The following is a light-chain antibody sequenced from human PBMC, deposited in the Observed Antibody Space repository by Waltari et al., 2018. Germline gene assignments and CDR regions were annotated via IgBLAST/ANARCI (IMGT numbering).Light chain of an antibody. V-gene: IGKV6-21*01. CDR2: YAS. CDR1: QSIGSN. Sequence: DIVLTQSPDFQSVTPKEKVTITCRASQSIGSNLHWYQQKPAQSPRLLIRYASQSFSVVPSRFSGSGSGTDFTLTINSLEAEDAATYYCHQSSSSPYTFGQGTKLETK. CDR3: HQSSSSPYT. J-gene: IGKJ2*01.